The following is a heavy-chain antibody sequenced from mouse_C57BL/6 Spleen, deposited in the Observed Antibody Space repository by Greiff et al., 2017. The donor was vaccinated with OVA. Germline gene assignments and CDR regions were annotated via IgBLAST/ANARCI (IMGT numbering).Heavy chain of an antibody. J-gene: IGHJ3*01. D-gene: IGHD3-2*02. CDR2: IDPETGGT. CDR3: TRDSSGYYLAWFAY. CDR1: GYTFTDYE. V-gene: IGHV1-15*01. Sequence: QVQLKQSGAELVRPGASVTLSCKASGYTFTDYEMHWVKQTPVHGLEWIGAIDPETGGTAYNQKFKGKAILTADKSSSTAYMELRSLTSEDSAVYYCTRDSSGYYLAWFAYWGQGTLVTVSA.